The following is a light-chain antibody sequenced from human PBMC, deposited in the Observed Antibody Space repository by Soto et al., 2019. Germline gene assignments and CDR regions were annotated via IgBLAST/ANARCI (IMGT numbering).Light chain of an antibody. Sequence: IRMTQSPSTQSASIGDRVTITCRASQSIGNWLAWYQQKPGRAPKLLIYEASTLESVVPSRFSGGGSGTDFTLTISGLQPDDFATYYCQQYKNYPWTFGQGTKVDIK. J-gene: IGKJ1*01. CDR1: QSIGNW. CDR3: QQYKNYPWT. V-gene: IGKV1-5*03. CDR2: EAS.